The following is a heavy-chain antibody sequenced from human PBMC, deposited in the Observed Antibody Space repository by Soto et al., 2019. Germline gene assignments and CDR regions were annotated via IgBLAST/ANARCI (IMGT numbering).Heavy chain of an antibody. CDR1: GGTFSSYA. Sequence: QVQLVQSGAEVKKPGSSVKGSCKASGGTFSSYAISWVRQAPGQGLEWMGGIIPTFGTANYAQKFQGRVTITADEATRTAYMELSSLRSEATAVYYCDTAGRTTKDSYFDDWGQGTLVTVAS. CDR2: IIPTFGTA. D-gene: IGHD4-17*01. J-gene: IGHJ4*02. CDR3: DTAGRTTKDSYFDD. V-gene: IGHV1-69*01.